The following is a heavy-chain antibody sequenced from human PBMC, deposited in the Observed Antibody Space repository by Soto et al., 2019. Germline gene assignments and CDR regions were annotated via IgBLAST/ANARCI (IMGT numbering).Heavy chain of an antibody. D-gene: IGHD3-3*01. CDR3: ARSITIFGVANWFDP. Sequence: SETLSLTCAVYGGSFSGYYWSWIRQPPGKGLEWIGEINHSGSTNYNPSLKSRVTISVDTSKNQFSLKLSSVTAADTAEYYCARSITIFGVANWFDPWGQGTLVTVSS. V-gene: IGHV4-34*01. CDR1: GGSFSGYY. CDR2: INHSGST. J-gene: IGHJ5*02.